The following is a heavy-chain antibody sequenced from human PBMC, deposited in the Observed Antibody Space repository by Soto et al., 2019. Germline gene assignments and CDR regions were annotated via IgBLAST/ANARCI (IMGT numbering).Heavy chain of an antibody. D-gene: IGHD6-19*01. V-gene: IGHV1-69*01. CDR1: GGTFSSYA. Sequence: QVQLVQSGAEVKKPGSSVKVSCKASGGTFSSYAISWVRQAPGQGLEWMGGIIPIFGTANYAQKFQGRVPITADESTSSAYRELSCLRSEATAVYYRARAKEVGGSSGLTPPFDYWGQGTLVTVSS. J-gene: IGHJ4*02. CDR2: IIPIFGTA. CDR3: ARAKEVGGSSGLTPPFDY.